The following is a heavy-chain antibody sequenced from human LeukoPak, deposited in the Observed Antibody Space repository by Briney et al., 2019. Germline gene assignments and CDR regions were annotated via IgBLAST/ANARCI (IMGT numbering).Heavy chain of an antibody. V-gene: IGHV3-64*01. Sequence: GGSLRLSCAASGFTFSSYAMHWVRQAPGKGLEYVSAISSNGGSTYYANSVKGRFTISRDNSKNTLYLQMGSLRAEDTAVYYCAREARTSPVDAFDIWGQGTMVTVSS. CDR2: ISSNGGST. D-gene: IGHD6-6*01. CDR1: GFTFSSYA. CDR3: AREARTSPVDAFDI. J-gene: IGHJ3*02.